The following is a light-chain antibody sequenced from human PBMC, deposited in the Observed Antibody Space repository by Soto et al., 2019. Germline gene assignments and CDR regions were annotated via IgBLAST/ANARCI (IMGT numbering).Light chain of an antibody. CDR2: GAS. V-gene: IGKV3-15*01. CDR3: QQYNNWPRT. J-gene: IGKJ1*01. CDR1: QSVSSN. Sequence: EIVMMQSPATLSVSPGERATLSCRASQSVSSNLAWYQQKPSQAPRLLIYGASTRATGIPVRFSGSGSGTEFTPTISSLQSEDFAVYYCQQYNNWPRTCGQGTKVDI.